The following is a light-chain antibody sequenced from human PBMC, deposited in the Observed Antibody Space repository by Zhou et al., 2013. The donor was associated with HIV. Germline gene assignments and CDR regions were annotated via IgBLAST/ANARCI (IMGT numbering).Light chain of an antibody. V-gene: IGKV2-28*01. J-gene: IGKJ2*01. CDR3: MQALQTPRT. Sequence: DFAMTQSPLSLVVTPGEPASISCRSSQSLLYKGNHFLDWYVQKPGQSPQLLIYLGSNRASGVPDRFSGSGSGTDFTLKISRVEAEDVGVYYCMQALQTPRTFGQGTKLEIK. CDR2: LGS. CDR1: QSLLYKGNHF.